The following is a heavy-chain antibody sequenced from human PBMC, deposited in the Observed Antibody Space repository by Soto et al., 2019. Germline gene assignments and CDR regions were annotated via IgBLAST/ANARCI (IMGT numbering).Heavy chain of an antibody. CDR3: ATDIIGDYAFDI. V-gene: IGHV1-24*01. D-gene: IGHD1-20*01. J-gene: IGHJ3*02. CDR1: GYTLTELS. Sequence: ASVKVSCKVSGYTLTELSMHWVRQAPGKGLEWMGGFDPEDGETIYAQKFQGRVTMTEDTSTDTAYMELSSQRSEDTAVYYCATDIIGDYAFDIWGQGTMVTVSS. CDR2: FDPEDGET.